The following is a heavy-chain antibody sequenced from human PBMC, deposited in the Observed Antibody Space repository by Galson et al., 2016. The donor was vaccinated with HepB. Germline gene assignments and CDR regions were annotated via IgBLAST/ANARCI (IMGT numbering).Heavy chain of an antibody. Sequence: SLRLSCAVSGFTFSSYGMHWVRQAPGKGLEWVAVISYDGSKKYYADSVRGRFTISRDNSKNTLYLQMSRLRVEETAVYYCATDRAVVVPAALDLYYYYYYMDVWGEGTTVTVSS. D-gene: IGHD2-2*01. CDR3: ATDRAVVVPAALDLYYYYYYMDV. CDR1: GFTFSSYG. V-gene: IGHV3-30*03. CDR2: ISYDGSKK. J-gene: IGHJ6*03.